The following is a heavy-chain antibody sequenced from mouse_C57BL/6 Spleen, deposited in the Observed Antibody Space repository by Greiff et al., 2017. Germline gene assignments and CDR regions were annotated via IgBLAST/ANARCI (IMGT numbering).Heavy chain of an antibody. CDR3: ARDYYGFMDY. CDR1: GFSLSTSGMG. CDR2: IYWDDDK. V-gene: IGHV8-12*01. Sequence: QVQLKECGPGILQSSQTLSLTCSFSGFSLSTSGMGVSWIRQPSGKGLEWLAHIYWDDDKRYNPSLKSRLTISKDTSRNQVFLKITSVDTADTATYYCARDYYGFMDYWGQGTSVTVSS. D-gene: IGHD1-1*01. J-gene: IGHJ4*01.